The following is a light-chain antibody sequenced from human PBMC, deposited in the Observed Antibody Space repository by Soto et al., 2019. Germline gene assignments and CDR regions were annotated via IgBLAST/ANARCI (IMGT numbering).Light chain of an antibody. CDR2: AAS. Sequence: DIQVTQSPSSLSGSVGDRVTITCRTSQSVSSSLNWYRQRPEKAPELLIYAASDLETGVPSRFSGSGSGTDFTLSISSLQPEDSGTYFCQQGFSTPYTFGQGTKLDI. J-gene: IGKJ2*01. CDR3: QQGFSTPYT. V-gene: IGKV1-39*01. CDR1: QSVSSS.